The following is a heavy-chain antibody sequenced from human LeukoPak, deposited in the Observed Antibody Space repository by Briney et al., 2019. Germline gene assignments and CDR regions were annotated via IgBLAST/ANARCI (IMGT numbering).Heavy chain of an antibody. Sequence: SETLSLTCAVYGGSFSGYYWSWIRQPPGKGPGWIGEINHSGSTNYNPSLKSRVTISVDTSKNQFSLKLSSVTAADTAVYYCARLPSIAARKTRNWFDPWGQGTLVTVSS. CDR1: GGSFSGYY. CDR2: INHSGST. D-gene: IGHD6-6*01. CDR3: ARLPSIAARKTRNWFDP. V-gene: IGHV4-34*01. J-gene: IGHJ5*02.